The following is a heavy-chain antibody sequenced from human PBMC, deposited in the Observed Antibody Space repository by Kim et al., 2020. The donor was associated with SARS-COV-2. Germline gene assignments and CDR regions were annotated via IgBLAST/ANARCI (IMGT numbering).Heavy chain of an antibody. CDR3: ARNRIDY. J-gene: IGHJ4*02. V-gene: IGHV3-7*01. CDR2: VGSEK. Sequence: VGSEKYYVDSVKGRVTNSRDNAKNSLYLHMNSLRAEDTAVYSCARNRIDYWGQGTLVTVSS.